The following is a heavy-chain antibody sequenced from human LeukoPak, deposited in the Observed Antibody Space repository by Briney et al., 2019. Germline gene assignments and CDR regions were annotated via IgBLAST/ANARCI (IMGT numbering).Heavy chain of an antibody. D-gene: IGHD1-1*01. CDR3: ARDAFWNGFDY. V-gene: IGHV3-74*01. J-gene: IGHJ4*02. CDR1: GFSFSGYW. CDR2: INSDGSIT. Sequence: GGSLRLSCAASGFSFSGYWLHWVRQAPGKGLVWVSRINSDGSITTYADSVKGRFTISRDNAKNTMYLQMNSLRAEDTAVYYCARDAFWNGFDYWGQGTLVTVSS.